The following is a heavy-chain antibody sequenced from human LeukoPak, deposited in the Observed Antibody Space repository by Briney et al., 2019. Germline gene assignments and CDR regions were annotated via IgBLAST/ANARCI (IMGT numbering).Heavy chain of an antibody. CDR3: VRGGVDY. CDR1: GFTFSSYW. V-gene: IGHV3-74*01. CDR2: INSDGGNT. Sequence: GGSLRLSCVASGFTFSSYWIHWVRQAPGKGLVWVSRINSDGGNTDYADSVKGRFTISRDNAKNTVYLQMNSLRAEDTAVYYCVRGGVDYWGQGTLVTVSS. J-gene: IGHJ4*02. D-gene: IGHD3-16*01.